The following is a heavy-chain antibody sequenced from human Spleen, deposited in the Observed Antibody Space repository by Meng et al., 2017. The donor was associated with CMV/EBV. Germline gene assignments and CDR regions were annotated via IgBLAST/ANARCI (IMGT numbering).Heavy chain of an antibody. V-gene: IGHV1-69*06. CDR1: SYV. D-gene: IGHD2-2*01. CDR2: IIPMIGRV. CDR3: ARSRVLSSSPSRPPTYAMDV. J-gene: IGHJ6*02. Sequence: SYVISWVRQAPGQGREWMGGIIPMIGRVNYGQKFQARVTITADKSTSTAHMELSSLRYEDTAVYFCARSRVLSSSPSRPPTYAMDVWGQGTTVTVSS.